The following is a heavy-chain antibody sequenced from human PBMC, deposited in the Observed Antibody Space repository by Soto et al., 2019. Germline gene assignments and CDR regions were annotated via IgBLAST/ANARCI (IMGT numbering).Heavy chain of an antibody. V-gene: IGHV1-69*02. D-gene: IGHD2-2*01. Sequence: SVKVSCKASGGTFSSYTISWVRQAPGQGLEWMGRIIPILGIANYAQKFQGRVTITADKSTSTAYMELSSLRSEDTAVYYCARARYCSSTSCYRHYYYYGMDVWG. CDR1: GGTFSSYT. CDR2: IIPILGIA. J-gene: IGHJ6*02. CDR3: ARARYCSSTSCYRHYYYYGMDV.